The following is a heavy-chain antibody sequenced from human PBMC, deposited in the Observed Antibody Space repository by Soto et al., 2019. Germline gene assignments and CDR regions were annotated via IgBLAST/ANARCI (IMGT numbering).Heavy chain of an antibody. D-gene: IGHD2-2*01. V-gene: IGHV4-39*01. Sequence: SETLSLTCTVSGGSISSSSYYWVWIRQPPGKGLEWIGNIYYSGSTYYNPSLKSRVTISVDTSKNQFSLKLSSVTAADTAVYYCASLLGYCSSTSCYFSAFELRGQGTMVTV. CDR2: IYYSGST. CDR3: ASLLGYCSSTSCYFSAFEL. J-gene: IGHJ3*01. CDR1: GGSISSSSYY.